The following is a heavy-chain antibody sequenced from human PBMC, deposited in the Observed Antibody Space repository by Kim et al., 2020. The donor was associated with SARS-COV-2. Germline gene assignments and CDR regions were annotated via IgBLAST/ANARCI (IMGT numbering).Heavy chain of an antibody. CDR2: ISFDGSET. V-gene: IGHV3-30*12. CDR1: GFTFSSFG. D-gene: IGHD2-15*01. CDR3: ARGREQQVVLGWFDP. J-gene: IGHJ5*02. Sequence: GGSLRLSCATSGFTFSSFGMHWVRQAPGKGLEWVAVISFDGSETYYADSVKGRFTISRDNSKNTLHLQMDSLSAEDTAVYYCARGREQQVVLGWFDPWG.